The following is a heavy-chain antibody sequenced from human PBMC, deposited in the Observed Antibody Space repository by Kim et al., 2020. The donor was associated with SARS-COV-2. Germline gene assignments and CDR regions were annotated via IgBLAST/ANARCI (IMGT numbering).Heavy chain of an antibody. D-gene: IGHD6-19*01. V-gene: IGHV3-30*18. CDR1: GFTFSSYG. CDR3: AKDFGVEWLVLGYFDY. Sequence: GGSLRLSCAASGFTFSSYGMHWVRQAPGKGLEWVAVISYDGSNKYYADSVKGRFTISRDNSKNTLYLQMNSLRAEDTAVYYCAKDFGVEWLVLGYFDYWGQGTLVTVSS. CDR2: ISYDGSNK. J-gene: IGHJ4*02.